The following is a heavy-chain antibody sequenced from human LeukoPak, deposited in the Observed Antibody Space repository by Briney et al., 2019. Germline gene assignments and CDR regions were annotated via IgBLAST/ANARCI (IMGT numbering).Heavy chain of an antibody. D-gene: IGHD3-3*01. Sequence: GPLRLSCAASGFTFSSYAMHWVRQAPGKGLEWVAVIWYDGSNKYYAGSLKGRFTISRDNSKNALYLQMNSLRAEDTAVYYCARGARQVEKFPYYDPCLDYWGQGTLVTVSS. CDR1: GFTFSSYA. V-gene: IGHV3-33*01. CDR2: IWYDGSNK. J-gene: IGHJ4*02. CDR3: ARGARQVEKFPYYDPCLDY.